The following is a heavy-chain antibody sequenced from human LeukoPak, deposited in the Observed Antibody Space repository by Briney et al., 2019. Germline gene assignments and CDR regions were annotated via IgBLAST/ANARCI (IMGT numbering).Heavy chain of an antibody. CDR3: ARTSYGFYYYYGMDV. CDR1: GYTFTSYG. CDR2: MNPNSGNT. D-gene: IGHD3-10*01. J-gene: IGHJ6*02. Sequence: ASVKVSCKASGYTFTSYGISWVRQAPGQGLEWMGWMNPNSGNTGYAQKFQGRVTMTRNTSISTAYMELSSLRSEDTAVYYCARTSYGFYYYYGMDVWGQGTTVTVSS. V-gene: IGHV1-8*02.